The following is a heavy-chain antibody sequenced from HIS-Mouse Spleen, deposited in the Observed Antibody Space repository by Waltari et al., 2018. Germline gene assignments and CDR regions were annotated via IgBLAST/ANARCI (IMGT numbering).Heavy chain of an antibody. J-gene: IGHJ4*02. D-gene: IGHD2-15*01. CDR2: IYTSGST. V-gene: IGHV4-4*07. Sequence: QVQLQESGPGLVKPSETLSLTCTVSGCSISSYYWRWIRQPAGKGLEWIGRIYTSGSTNYNPSLKSRVTMSVDTSKNQFSLKLSSVTAADTAVYYCARYCSGGSCYGGSFDYWGQGTLVTVSS. CDR1: GCSISSYY. CDR3: ARYCSGGSCYGGSFDY.